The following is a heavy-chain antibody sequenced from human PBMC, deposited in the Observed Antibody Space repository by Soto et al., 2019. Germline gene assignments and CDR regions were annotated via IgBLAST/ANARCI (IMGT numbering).Heavy chain of an antibody. V-gene: IGHV3-30*18. CDR1: GFTFSNYG. CDR3: AKDRWEFTRYFDS. CDR2: ISKDGNDQ. J-gene: IGHJ4*02. Sequence: QVPLVESGGGVVQPGTSLRLSCAASGFTFSNYGIHWDRQAPGKGLEWVAVISKDGNDQYYADSVKGRFSVSRDNSKNTVLLQMNSLRPEDTAVYYCAKDRWEFTRYFDSWGQGTLVIVSS. D-gene: IGHD1-26*01.